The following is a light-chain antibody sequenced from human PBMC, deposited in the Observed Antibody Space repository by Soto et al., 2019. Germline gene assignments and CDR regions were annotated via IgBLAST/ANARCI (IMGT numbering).Light chain of an antibody. V-gene: IGKV3-20*01. J-gene: IGKJ1*01. Sequence: DIVLTQSPGTLSLSPGERATLSCRASQSVSSYLAWYQQKPGQAPRLLIYGASSRATGIPDRFSGGGSGTDFTLTIIRLEPEDFAVYYCQQYGSSSRTFGQGTKVEVK. CDR3: QQYGSSSRT. CDR1: QSVSSY. CDR2: GAS.